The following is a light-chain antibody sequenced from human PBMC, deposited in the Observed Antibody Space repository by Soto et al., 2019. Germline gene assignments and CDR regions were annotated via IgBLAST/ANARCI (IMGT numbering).Light chain of an antibody. J-gene: IGKJ5*01. Sequence: IQMNQSLSTLSGPVEDRVTITCRASQTISSWLAWYQQKPGKAPKLLIYKASTLKSGVPSRFSGSGFGTDFTLTISSLQTEDFATYYCQQNYSPPPITFCQGTLLEV. CDR3: QQNYSPPPIT. CDR2: KAS. CDR1: QTISSW. V-gene: IGKV1-5*03.